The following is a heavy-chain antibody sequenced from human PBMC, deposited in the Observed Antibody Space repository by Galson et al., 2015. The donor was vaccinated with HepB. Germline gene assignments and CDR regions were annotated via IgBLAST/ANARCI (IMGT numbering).Heavy chain of an antibody. CDR3: AKGGGAVAADY. CDR2: ITDSGGST. J-gene: IGHJ4*02. Sequence: SLRLSCAASGFTFSTYAMSWVRQAPGKGLEWVSAITDSGGSTYYADSVKGRFTISRDNSKNTLYLQMNSLRAEDTAVYYCAKGGGAVAADYWGQGTLVTVSS. D-gene: IGHD3-16*01. V-gene: IGHV3-23*01. CDR1: GFTFSTYA.